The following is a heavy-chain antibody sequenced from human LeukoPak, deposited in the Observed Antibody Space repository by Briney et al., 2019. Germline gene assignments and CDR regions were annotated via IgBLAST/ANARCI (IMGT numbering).Heavy chain of an antibody. CDR1: GFSFTSYD. CDR2: ISGSGGST. CDR3: AKNREWELHEALDY. V-gene: IGHV3-23*01. J-gene: IGHJ4*02. D-gene: IGHD1-26*01. Sequence: GGTLRLSCAASGFSFTSYDMAWVRQAPGKGLEWVSAISGSGGSTYYADSVKGRFTISRDNSKNTLYLQMNSLRAEDTAVYYCAKNREWELHEALDYWGQGTLVTVSS.